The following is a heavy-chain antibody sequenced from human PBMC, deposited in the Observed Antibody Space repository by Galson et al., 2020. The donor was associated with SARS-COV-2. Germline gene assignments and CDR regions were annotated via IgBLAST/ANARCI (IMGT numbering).Heavy chain of an antibody. CDR1: GFSLTTRGMG. V-gene: IGHV2-70*01. J-gene: IGHJ4*02. D-gene: IGHD5-12*01. CDR3: ARMADGYGGYDYGSSPFDY. CDR2: IDWDNDK. Sequence: SGPTLVKPTQTLTLTCTFSGFSLTTRGMGVTWIRQPPGKALEWLALIDWDNDKYYSTSLKTRLTISGDTSKNQVFLTMTNMDPADTATYYCARMADGYGGYDYGSSPFDYWGQGTLVTVSS.